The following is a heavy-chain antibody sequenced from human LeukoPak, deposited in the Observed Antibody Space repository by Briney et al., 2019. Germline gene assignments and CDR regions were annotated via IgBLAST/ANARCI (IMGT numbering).Heavy chain of an antibody. CDR2: ISYDGSNK. V-gene: IGHV3-30*03. CDR1: GFTFSSYG. Sequence: GRSLRLSCAASGFTFSSYGMHWVRQAPGKGLEWVAVISYDGSNKYYADSVKGRFTISRDNSKNTLYLQMNSLRAEDTAVYYCARDEGDYWGQGTLVTVSS. J-gene: IGHJ4*02. CDR3: ARDEGDY.